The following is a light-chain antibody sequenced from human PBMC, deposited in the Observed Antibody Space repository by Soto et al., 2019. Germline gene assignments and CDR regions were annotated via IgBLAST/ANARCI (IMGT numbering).Light chain of an antibody. J-gene: IGKJ1*01. CDR1: QSISSY. CDR2: DAS. CDR3: QQYNSYRRA. Sequence: GDRVTITCRASQSISSYLNWYQQKPGKAPKLLIYDASSLESGAPSRFSGSGSGTEFTLTISSLQPDDFATYYCQQYNSYRRAFGQGTKVDIK. V-gene: IGKV1-5*01.